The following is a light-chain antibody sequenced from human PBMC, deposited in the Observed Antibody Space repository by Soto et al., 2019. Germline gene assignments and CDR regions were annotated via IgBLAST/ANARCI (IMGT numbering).Light chain of an antibody. CDR1: QGISDS. CDR2: AAS. Sequence: DIQMTQSPSSLSASVGDRVTITCRASQGISDSLAWYQQRPEQVPNLLIFAASTLQSGVPSRFSGSGSGTDFTLTSSSLQPEDVATYYCQKYNSAPWTFGQGTKVEI. J-gene: IGKJ1*01. CDR3: QKYNSAPWT. V-gene: IGKV1-27*01.